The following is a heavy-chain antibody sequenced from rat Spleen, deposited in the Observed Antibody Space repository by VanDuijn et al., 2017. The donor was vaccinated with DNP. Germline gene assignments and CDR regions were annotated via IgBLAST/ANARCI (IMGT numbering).Heavy chain of an antibody. CDR1: GFTFSDYY. Sequence: EVQLVESGGGLVQPGRSLKLSCAASGFTFSDYYMAWVRQAPTKGLEWVAYIRYDGGSTYYGDSVKGRFTISRHNAKSTLYLQMNSLRSEDMATYYCARPMDYYSGGFAYWGQGTLVTVSS. CDR3: ARPMDYYSGGFAY. V-gene: IGHV5-22*01. J-gene: IGHJ3*01. D-gene: IGHD1-1*01. CDR2: IRYDGGST.